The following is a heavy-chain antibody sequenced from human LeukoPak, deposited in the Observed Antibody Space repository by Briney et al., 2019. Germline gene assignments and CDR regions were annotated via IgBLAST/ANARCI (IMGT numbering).Heavy chain of an antibody. CDR1: GFTLSSYA. Sequence: GGSLRLSCAASGFTLSSYAMSWVRQAPGKGLEWVSAISGSGGSTYYADSVKGRFTISRDNSTNTLYLQMNSLRAEDTAVYYCAKGSLRYFDWSHAFDIWGQGTMVTVSS. D-gene: IGHD3-9*01. V-gene: IGHV3-23*01. CDR3: AKGSLRYFDWSHAFDI. CDR2: ISGSGGST. J-gene: IGHJ3*02.